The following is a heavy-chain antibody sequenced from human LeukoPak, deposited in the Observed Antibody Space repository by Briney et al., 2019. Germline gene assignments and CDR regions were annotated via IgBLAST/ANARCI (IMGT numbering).Heavy chain of an antibody. CDR1: GFTFSSYW. CDR2: VKEDGSET. CDR3: TRVDGSSSCPDY. D-gene: IGHD6-13*01. J-gene: IGHJ4*02. Sequence: PGGSLRPSCAASGFTFSSYWMSWVRQAPGKGLEWVANVKEDGSETYYVDSVKGRFTISRDNAKNSLYLQMSGLRAEDTAVYYCTRVDGSSSCPDYWGQGTLVTVSS. V-gene: IGHV3-7*01.